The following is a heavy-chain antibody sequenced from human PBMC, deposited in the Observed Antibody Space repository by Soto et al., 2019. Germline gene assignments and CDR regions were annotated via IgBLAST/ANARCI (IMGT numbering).Heavy chain of an antibody. J-gene: IGHJ4*02. CDR2: ISSSSSYI. CDR3: ARGLPDAWGPYGVY. V-gene: IGHV3-21*06. D-gene: IGHD3-16*01. CDR1: GFTFSSYS. Sequence: EVQLVESGGGLVKPGGSLRLSCAASGFTFSSYSMNWVRKAPGKGLEWVSSISSSSSYIYYGDSVKRRSTISRDNAKNSLHLQMASLRAEDTALYYWARGLPDAWGPYGVYWGQGTLVTVSS.